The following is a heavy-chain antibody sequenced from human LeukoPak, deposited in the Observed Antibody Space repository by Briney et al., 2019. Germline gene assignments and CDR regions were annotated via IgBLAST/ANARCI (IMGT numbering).Heavy chain of an antibody. Sequence: GASVKVFCKASGYTFTGYYIHWLRQAPAQGLEWMGWIDPISGGTNYAQKFQDTITMTRDKSIATAYMEVRRLNSDDTAVYYCARSGFTTGFYLDFWGQGTLVGVFS. CDR1: GYTFTGYY. CDR2: IDPISGGT. D-gene: IGHD1-1*01. V-gene: IGHV1-2*02. J-gene: IGHJ4*02. CDR3: ARSGFTTGFYLDF.